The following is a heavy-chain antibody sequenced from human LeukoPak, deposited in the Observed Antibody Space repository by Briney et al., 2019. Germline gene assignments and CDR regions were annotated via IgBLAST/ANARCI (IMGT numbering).Heavy chain of an antibody. CDR2: IYYSGST. D-gene: IGHD1-26*01. Sequence: SETLSLSCTASGFSISSYYWSWIRQPPGKGLEWVGYIYYSGSTKYNPSLKSRVTISVDTSKNQFSLKLSSVTAADPAVYYCARDVGARPREYYGMDVWGQGTTVTVSS. J-gene: IGHJ6*02. CDR1: GFSISSYY. CDR3: ARDVGARPREYYGMDV. V-gene: IGHV4-59*01.